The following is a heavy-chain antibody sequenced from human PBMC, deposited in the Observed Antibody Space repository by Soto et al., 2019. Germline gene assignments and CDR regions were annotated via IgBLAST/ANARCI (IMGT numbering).Heavy chain of an antibody. V-gene: IGHV3-74*01. Sequence: EVQLVESGGGLVQPGGSLRLSCAASGFTFGNYSMHWVRQVPGKGLVWVARIKGDGSSTSYAGSVKGRFTSSRDNDQNTQCVQINSLSFEYSAVYSWEGGFYGRYTFDMWGQETMFTVSP. D-gene: IGHD3-16*01. CDR1: GFTFGNYS. J-gene: IGHJ3*02. CDR2: IKGDGSST. CDR3: EGGFYGRYTFDM.